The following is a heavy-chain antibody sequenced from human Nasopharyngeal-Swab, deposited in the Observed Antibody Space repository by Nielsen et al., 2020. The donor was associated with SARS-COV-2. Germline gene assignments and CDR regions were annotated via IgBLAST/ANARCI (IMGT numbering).Heavy chain of an antibody. Sequence: ESLKISCTVSGGSISSYYWSWIRQFPGKGLEWIGYIYYSGSTNYNPSLKSRVTISVDTSKNQFSLKLNSVTAADTAVYYCARSSGGYSYGVPYYFDYWGQGTLVTVSS. D-gene: IGHD5-18*01. V-gene: IGHV4-59*13. CDR2: IYYSGST. CDR3: ARSSGGYSYGVPYYFDY. CDR1: GGSISSYY. J-gene: IGHJ4*02.